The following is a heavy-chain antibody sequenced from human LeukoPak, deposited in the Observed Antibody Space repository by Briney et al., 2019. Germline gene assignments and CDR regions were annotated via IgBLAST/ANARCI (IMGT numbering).Heavy chain of an antibody. CDR3: ARETVATVFDY. CDR1: GYTFTNYA. J-gene: IGHJ4*02. CDR2: IIAGNGNT. Sequence: ASVKVSCKASGYTFTNYAMHWVRQAPGQRLEWMGWIIAGNGNTKYSQKFQGRVTITRDTSASTAYMELSSLRSEDTAVYYCARETVATVFDYWGQGTLVTVSS. D-gene: IGHD4-17*01. V-gene: IGHV1-3*01.